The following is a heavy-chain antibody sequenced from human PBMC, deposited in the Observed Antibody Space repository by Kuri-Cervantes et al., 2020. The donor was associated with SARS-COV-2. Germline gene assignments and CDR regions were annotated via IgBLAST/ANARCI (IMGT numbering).Heavy chain of an antibody. CDR3: AREEGGELGEAFDY. D-gene: IGHD7-27*01. CDR1: GFTFSGYS. J-gene: IGHJ4*02. V-gene: IGHV3-21*01. CDR2: IDSSSYYI. Sequence: GGSLRLSCAASGFTFSGYSMNWIRQAPGKGLEWVASIDSSSYYIYHADSVKGRLTISRDNAKTSLYLQMNSLKLEDTAVYCCAREEGGELGEAFDYWGQGALVTVSS.